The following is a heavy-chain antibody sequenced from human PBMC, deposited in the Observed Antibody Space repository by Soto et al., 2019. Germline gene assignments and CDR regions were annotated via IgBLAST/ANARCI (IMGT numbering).Heavy chain of an antibody. V-gene: IGHV4-39*01. CDR3: VRQTYSSGSNDY. D-gene: IGHD6-19*01. Sequence: SETLSLTCTVSGGSISSSDFYWGWLRQTPGKGLEFIGSMYYSGTTYYNPSLKSRVTISVGTSKNQFTLKLISVTAADTAVYYCVRQTYSSGSNDYWGQGTLVTVSS. CDR1: GGSISSSDFY. CDR2: MYYSGTT. J-gene: IGHJ4*02.